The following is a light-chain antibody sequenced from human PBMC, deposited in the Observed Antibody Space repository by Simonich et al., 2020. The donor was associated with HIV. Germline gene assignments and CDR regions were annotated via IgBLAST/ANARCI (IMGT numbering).Light chain of an antibody. CDR3: QQYSTWPT. CDR2: GAS. Sequence: IVMTQSPASLSVSPGERAPLSFRASQSVSSNLAWYQQKPGQAPRLLIYGASTRATGTPARFSGSGSGTDFTLTISSMQSEDFAVYYCQQYSTWPTFGGGTKVEIK. J-gene: IGKJ4*01. CDR1: QSVSSN. V-gene: IGKV3-15*01.